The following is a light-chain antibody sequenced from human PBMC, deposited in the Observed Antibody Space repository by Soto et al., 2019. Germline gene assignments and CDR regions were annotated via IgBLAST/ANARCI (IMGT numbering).Light chain of an antibody. Sequence: EIVMTQSPATLSASPGDRVTLSCRASQSVRNNLAWFQQRPGQAPRLLIYGASTRATGIPARFSGSGSVTDFTLTINSLQSEDFAIYYCQQYNSWPPITFGQGTRLDIK. J-gene: IGKJ5*01. CDR2: GAS. V-gene: IGKV3-15*01. CDR1: QSVRNN. CDR3: QQYNSWPPIT.